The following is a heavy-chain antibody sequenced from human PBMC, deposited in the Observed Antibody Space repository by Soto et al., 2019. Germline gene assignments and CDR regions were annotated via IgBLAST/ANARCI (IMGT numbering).Heavy chain of an antibody. Sequence: QVQLVQSGAEVKKPGSSVKVSCKASGGSFSSYAISWVRQAPGQGLEWMGGIIPFFGTPNYAQKFQGRDTVTADESTSTAYMELSSLRSEDTAVYYCAHRLIVAGSHYYAMDVWGQGTTVTVSS. D-gene: IGHD3-22*01. CDR2: IIPFFGTP. V-gene: IGHV1-69*12. J-gene: IGHJ6*02. CDR1: GGSFSSYA. CDR3: AHRLIVAGSHYYAMDV.